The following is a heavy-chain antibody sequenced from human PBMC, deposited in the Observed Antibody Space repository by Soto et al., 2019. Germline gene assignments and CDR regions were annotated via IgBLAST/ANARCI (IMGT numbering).Heavy chain of an antibody. CDR2: MNPNSGNT. V-gene: IGHV1-8*01. J-gene: IGHJ4*02. CDR1: GYTFTSYD. D-gene: IGHD3-10*01. Sequence: GASVKVSCKASGYTFTSYDSNWVRQAPGQGLEWMGWMNPNSGNTGYAQKFQGRVTMTRYTSISTAYMELSSLRSEDTAVYYCARGLGRGVRGATKTYYFDYWGQGTLVTVSS. CDR3: ARGLGRGVRGATKTYYFDY.